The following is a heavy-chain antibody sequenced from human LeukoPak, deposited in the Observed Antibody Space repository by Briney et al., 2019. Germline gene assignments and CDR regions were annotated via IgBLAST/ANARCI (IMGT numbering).Heavy chain of an antibody. J-gene: IGHJ6*02. CDR3: ASSYCTNGVCYLGYYYYGMDV. D-gene: IGHD2-8*01. Sequence: SETLSLTCTVSGGSISSSSYYWGWIRQPPGKGLEWIGSIYYSGSTYYNPSLKSRVTISVDTSKNQFSLKLCSVTAADTAVYYCASSYCTNGVCYLGYYYYGMDVWGQGTTVTVSS. CDR2: IYYSGST. CDR1: GGSISSSSYY. V-gene: IGHV4-39*01.